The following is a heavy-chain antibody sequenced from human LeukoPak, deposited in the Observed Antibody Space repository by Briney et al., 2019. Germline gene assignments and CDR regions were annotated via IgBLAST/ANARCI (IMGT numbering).Heavy chain of an antibody. CDR3: ARDLRRIAAYYFDC. Sequence: GGSLRLSCAASGFTFSDYYMSWIRQAPGKGLEWVAYISSSSSNTKYADSVKGRFTISRDNGKNSLYLQMNSLRAEDTAVYYCARDLRRIAAYYFDCWGQGTLVTVSS. V-gene: IGHV3-11*06. D-gene: IGHD6-25*01. CDR2: ISSSSSNT. J-gene: IGHJ4*02. CDR1: GFTFSDYY.